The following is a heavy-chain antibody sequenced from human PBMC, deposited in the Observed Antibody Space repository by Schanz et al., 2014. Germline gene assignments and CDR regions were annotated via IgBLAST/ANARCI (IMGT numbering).Heavy chain of an antibody. J-gene: IGHJ4*02. CDR2: ISANSGGT. CDR1: GRTFIVYH. Sequence: QVQLVQSGAEVKKPGASMKVSCKASGRTFIVYHVLHWVRQAPGQGLEWMGWISANSGGTNYAQKFQGRVTMTRDTSISTAYMELSRLKSDDTAVYYCLRANPTQHVVLPDALRYWGQGTLVSVSS. V-gene: IGHV1-2*02. D-gene: IGHD2-2*01. CDR3: LRANPTQHVVLPDALRY.